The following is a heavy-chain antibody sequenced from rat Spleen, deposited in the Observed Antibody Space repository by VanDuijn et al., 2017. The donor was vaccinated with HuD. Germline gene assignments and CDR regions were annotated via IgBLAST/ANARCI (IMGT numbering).Heavy chain of an antibody. Sequence: EVQLVESGGGLVQPGRSLKLSYAASGFTYSDYVMAWVRQAPTKGLEWVASTTSGGGFTFYRDSVKGRFTISRDEAKNTLYLQMDSLRSEDTATYYCAKVLSGSFDYWGQGVMVTVSS. D-gene: IGHD5-1*01. J-gene: IGHJ2*01. CDR2: TTSGGGFT. CDR3: AKVLSGSFDY. V-gene: IGHV5S13*01. CDR1: GFTYSDYV.